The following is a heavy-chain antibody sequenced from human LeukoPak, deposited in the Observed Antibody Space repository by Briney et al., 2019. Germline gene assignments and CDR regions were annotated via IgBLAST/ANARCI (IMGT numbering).Heavy chain of an antibody. CDR3: ATRGY. Sequence: SETLSLTCTVSGGSISSDYWQWLRQPPGKGLEWIAYIYNSGSNNYNPSLKSRVTISIDTSKNQFSLKLTSVTAADTAVYYCATRGYWGQGTLFTVSS. CDR1: GGSISSDY. V-gene: IGHV4-59*08. D-gene: IGHD3-10*01. J-gene: IGHJ4*02. CDR2: IYNSGSN.